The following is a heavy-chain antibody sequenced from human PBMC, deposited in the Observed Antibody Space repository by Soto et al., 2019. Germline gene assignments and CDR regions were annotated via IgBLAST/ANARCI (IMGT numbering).Heavy chain of an antibody. J-gene: IGHJ3*02. V-gene: IGHV4-59*01. CDR3: ARGDSTTHGDSFDI. D-gene: IGHD6-13*01. Sequence: PSETLSLTCTVSGGAISFYNWNWIRQSPGKGLEWIGYSYSSGSTNYNPSLKSRVTISVDTPKNQFPLQLTYVTAADTAVYYCARGDSTTHGDSFDIWGQGTMVTVSS. CDR2: SYSSGST. CDR1: GGAISFYN.